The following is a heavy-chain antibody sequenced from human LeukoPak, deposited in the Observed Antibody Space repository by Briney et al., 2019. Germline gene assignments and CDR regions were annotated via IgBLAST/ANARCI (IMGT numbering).Heavy chain of an antibody. CDR3: ARDPVRGIAVAGDAFDI. D-gene: IGHD6-19*01. V-gene: IGHV1-18*01. CDR2: ISAYNGNT. CDR1: GYTFTSYG. J-gene: IGHJ3*02. Sequence: GASVKVSCKASGYTFTSYGISWVRQAPGQGLEWMGWISAYNGNTNYAQKLQGRVTMNTDTSTSTAYMELRSLRSDDTAVYYCARDPVRGIAVAGDAFDIWGQGTMVTVSS.